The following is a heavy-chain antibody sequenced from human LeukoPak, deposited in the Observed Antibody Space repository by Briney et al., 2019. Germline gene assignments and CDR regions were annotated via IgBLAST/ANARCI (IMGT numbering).Heavy chain of an antibody. J-gene: IGHJ5*02. Sequence: PSETLSLTCAVYGGSFSGYYWSWIRQPPGKGLEWIGYIYYSGSTNYNPSLKSRVTISVDKSKNQFSLKLSSVTAADTAVYYCASSGSYWAPWGQGTLVTVSS. D-gene: IGHD1-26*01. CDR1: GGSFSGYY. CDR2: IYYSGST. CDR3: ASSGSYWAP. V-gene: IGHV4-59*12.